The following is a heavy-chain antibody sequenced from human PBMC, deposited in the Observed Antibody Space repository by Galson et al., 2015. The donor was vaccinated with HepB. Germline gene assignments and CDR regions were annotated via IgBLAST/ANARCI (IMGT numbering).Heavy chain of an antibody. V-gene: IGHV3-30-3*01. J-gene: IGHJ4*02. CDR3: ASDERGRWTSGLDY. D-gene: IGHD3/OR15-3a*01. CDR2: ISYDGSNK. CDR1: GFTFTSYA. Sequence: SLRLSCAASGFTFTSYAMSWVRQAPGKGLEWVAVISYDGSNKYYADSVKGRFTISRDNSKNTLYLQMNSLRAEDTAVYYCASDERGRWTSGLDYWGQGTLVTVSS.